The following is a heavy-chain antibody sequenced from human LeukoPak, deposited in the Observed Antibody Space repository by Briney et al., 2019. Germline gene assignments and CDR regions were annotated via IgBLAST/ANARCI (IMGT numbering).Heavy chain of an antibody. CDR2: IYYSGST. V-gene: IGHV4-59*01. CDR3: ARDSTQNYDFYWFDP. J-gene: IGHJ5*02. Sequence: PETLSLTCTVSGGSISSYYWSWIRQPPGKGLEWIGYIYYSGSTNYNPSLKSRVTISVDTSKNQFSLKLSSVTAADTAVYYCARDSTQNYDFYWFDPWGQGTLVTVSS. D-gene: IGHD3-3*01. CDR1: GGSISSYY.